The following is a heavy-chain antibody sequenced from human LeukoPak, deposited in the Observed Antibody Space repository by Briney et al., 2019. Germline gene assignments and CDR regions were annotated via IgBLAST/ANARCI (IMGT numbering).Heavy chain of an antibody. V-gene: IGHV4-59*01. CDR3: ARVSPITVFGVDYYYYMDV. J-gene: IGHJ6*03. CDR2: IYYSGST. D-gene: IGHD3-3*01. CDR1: GGSISSYY. Sequence: PSETLSLTCTVSGGSISSYYWSWLRQPPGKGLEWIGYIYYSGSTNYNPSLKSRVTISVDTSKNQFSLKLSSVTAADTAVYYCARVSPITVFGVDYYYYMDVWGKGTTVTVSS.